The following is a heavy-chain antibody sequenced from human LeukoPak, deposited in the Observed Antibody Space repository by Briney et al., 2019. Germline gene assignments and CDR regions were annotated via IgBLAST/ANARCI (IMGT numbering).Heavy chain of an antibody. CDR1: GFTFSRYW. CDR2: INSDGSTT. V-gene: IGHV3-74*01. CDR3: ASGPTGFA. Sequence: PGGSLRLSCVASGFTFSRYWMHWVRQAPGKGLVWVSRINSDGSTTIYVDSVKGRFTISRDNAKNTLYLQMNSLRAEDTAVYFCASGPTGFAWGQGTLVTVSS. D-gene: IGHD1-14*01. J-gene: IGHJ5*02.